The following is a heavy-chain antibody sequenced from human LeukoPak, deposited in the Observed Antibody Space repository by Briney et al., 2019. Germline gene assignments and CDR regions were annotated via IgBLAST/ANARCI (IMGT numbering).Heavy chain of an antibody. V-gene: IGHV1-18*01. CDR2: ISAYNGNT. CDR1: GYTFTSYG. CDR3: ARGAFTIFGVVTGVSETDYYYGMDV. Sequence: ASVKVSCKASGYTFTSYGISWVRQAPGQGLEWMGWISAYNGNTNYAQKLQGRVTMTTDTSTSTAYMELSSLRSEDTAVYYCARGAFTIFGVVTGVSETDYYYGMDVWGQGTTVTVSS. D-gene: IGHD3-3*01. J-gene: IGHJ6*02.